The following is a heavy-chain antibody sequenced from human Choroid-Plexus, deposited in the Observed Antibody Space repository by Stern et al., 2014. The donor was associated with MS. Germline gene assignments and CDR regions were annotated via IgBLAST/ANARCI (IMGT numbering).Heavy chain of an antibody. J-gene: IGHJ6*02. CDR3: ARASTTANNYYDGVDV. CDR2: INPNNGGT. Sequence: VQLVESGAEVKNPGASVKVSCKASGYTFTDYYMQWMRQAPGQGLEWMGWINPNNGGTKSAQKFQGWVTMTRDTSTSTDYMELSRLRSDDTAIYYCARASTTANNYYDGVDVWGQGTTVTVTS. D-gene: IGHD1-1*01. CDR1: GYTFTDYY. V-gene: IGHV1-2*04.